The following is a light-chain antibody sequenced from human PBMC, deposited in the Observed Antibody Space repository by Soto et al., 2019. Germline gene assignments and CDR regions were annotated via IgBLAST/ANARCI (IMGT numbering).Light chain of an antibody. Sequence: SYELTQPRSVSVALGQTAILTCGGSNIGSKNVHWYQQKPGQAPVLVIYRDNNRPSGIPERFSGSNSGNTATLIITRAQAGDEADYSCQVWDSRIAVFGGGTKLTVL. CDR3: QVWDSRIAV. CDR2: RDN. J-gene: IGLJ3*02. CDR1: NIGSKN. V-gene: IGLV3-9*01.